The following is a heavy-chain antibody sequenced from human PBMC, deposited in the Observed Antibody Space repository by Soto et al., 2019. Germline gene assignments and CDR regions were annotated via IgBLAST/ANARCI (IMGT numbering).Heavy chain of an antibody. Sequence: VQLVESGGGLVQPGESLRLSCTASGLTFSISWMTWVRQAPGEGLEWVSNINPAGNVQHYADSVKERFTISRDNANNSLSLQMSGLRGADSAAYYCAAAKRRYAFDMWGQGTMVTVSS. J-gene: IGHJ3*02. V-gene: IGHV3-7*01. CDR1: GLTFSISW. D-gene: IGHD1-1*01. CDR2: INPAGNVQ. CDR3: AAAKRRYAFDM.